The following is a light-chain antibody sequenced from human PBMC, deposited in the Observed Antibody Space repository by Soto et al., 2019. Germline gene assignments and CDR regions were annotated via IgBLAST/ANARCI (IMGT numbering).Light chain of an antibody. Sequence: EIVLKMSPGALSLSPGERATLSCRASQSFNSIYLAWYQQKPGQAPRLLIYGASSRATGIPARFSGSGSGTEITLTISILEPEDFAVYYCQQYGYSPIAFGQGTRLEIK. CDR1: QSFNSIY. V-gene: IGKV3-20*01. CDR3: QQYGYSPIA. J-gene: IGKJ5*01. CDR2: GAS.